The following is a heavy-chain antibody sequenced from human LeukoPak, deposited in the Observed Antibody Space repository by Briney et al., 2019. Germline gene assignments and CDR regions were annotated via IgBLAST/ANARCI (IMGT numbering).Heavy chain of an antibody. V-gene: IGHV3-53*01. CDR2: IYSGGST. D-gene: IGHD1-1*01. CDR3: ARDATGTTEDAFDI. J-gene: IGHJ3*02. Sequence: PGGSLRLSCAASGFTFSSYAMSWVRQAPGKGLEWVSVIYSGGSTYCTDSVKGRFTISRDNSKNTLYLQMNSLRAEDTAVYYCARDATGTTEDAFDIWGQGTMVTVSS. CDR1: GFTFSSYA.